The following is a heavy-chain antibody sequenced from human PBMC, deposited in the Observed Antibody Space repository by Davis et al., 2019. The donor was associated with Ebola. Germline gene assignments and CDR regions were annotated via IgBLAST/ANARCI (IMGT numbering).Heavy chain of an antibody. CDR2: ISSSSSYT. Sequence: GESLKISCAASGFTFSDYYMSWIRQAPGKGLEWVSYISSSSSYTNYADSVKGRFTISRDNSKNTLYLQMNSLRAEDTAVYYCAREKYYYYYGMDVWGQGTTVTVSS. CDR1: GFTFSDYY. V-gene: IGHV3-11*06. J-gene: IGHJ6*02. CDR3: AREKYYYYYGMDV.